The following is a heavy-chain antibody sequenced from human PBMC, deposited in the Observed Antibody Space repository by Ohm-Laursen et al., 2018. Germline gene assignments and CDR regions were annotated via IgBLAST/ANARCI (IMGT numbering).Heavy chain of an antibody. J-gene: IGHJ6*02. V-gene: IGHV3-23*01. CDR2: ISNNGTGT. Sequence: SLRLSCSASGFTFSSDTMSWVCQAPGKGLEWVSSISNNGTGTYYADSVKGRFTISRDKSKNTLYLQIHSLRAEDTAVYYCERGGTSGYYPYYYGMDVWGQGTTVTVSS. CDR3: ERGGTSGYYPYYYGMDV. CDR1: GFTFSSDT. D-gene: IGHD3-22*01.